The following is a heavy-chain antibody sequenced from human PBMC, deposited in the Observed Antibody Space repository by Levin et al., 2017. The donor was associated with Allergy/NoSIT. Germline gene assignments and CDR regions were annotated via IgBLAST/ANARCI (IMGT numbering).Heavy chain of an antibody. V-gene: IGHV3-13*04. D-gene: IGHD2-15*01. Sequence: GESLKISCAASGFTFSSYDMHWVRQATGKGLEWVSAIGTAGDTYYPGSVKGRFTISRENAKNSLYLQMNSLRAGDTAVYYCARGLLRCSGGSCYSERAFDYWGQGTLVTVSS. CDR2: IGTAGDT. J-gene: IGHJ4*02. CDR3: ARGLLRCSGGSCYSERAFDY. CDR1: GFTFSSYD.